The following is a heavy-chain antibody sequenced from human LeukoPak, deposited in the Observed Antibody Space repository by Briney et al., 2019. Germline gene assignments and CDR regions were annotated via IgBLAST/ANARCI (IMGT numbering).Heavy chain of an antibody. V-gene: IGHV3-23*01. CDR2: INNSGTDT. CDR3: AEAVHTGRAQHY. J-gene: IGHJ4*02. Sequence: GGSLRLSCAVSGFTLSSYGMTWDRQAPGKGLEWVSSINNSGTDTYYEDSVKGRFTISRDNSKNTLFLHINSLSAEDTAVYYCAEAVHTGRAQHYWGQGTLVTVSS. CDR1: GFTLSSYG. D-gene: IGHD3-10*01.